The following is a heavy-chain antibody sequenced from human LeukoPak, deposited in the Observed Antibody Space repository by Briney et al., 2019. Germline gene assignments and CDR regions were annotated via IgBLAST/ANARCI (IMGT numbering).Heavy chain of an antibody. V-gene: IGHV4-39*07. CDR1: GGSISSSSYY. Sequence: SETLSLTCTVSGGSISSSSYYWGWIRQPPGKGLEWIGSIYYSGSTYYNPSLKSRVTISVDTSKNQFSLKLSSVTAADTAVYYCAREIGRGYSYGPTDYYYYYYMDVWGKGTTVTVSS. J-gene: IGHJ6*03. D-gene: IGHD5-18*01. CDR2: IYYSGST. CDR3: AREIGRGYSYGPTDYYYYYYMDV.